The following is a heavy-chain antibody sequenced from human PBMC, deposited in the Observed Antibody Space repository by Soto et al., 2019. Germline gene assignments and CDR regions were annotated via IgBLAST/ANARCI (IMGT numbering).Heavy chain of an antibody. CDR1: GFIFSDYY. Sequence: GGSLRLSCAASGFIFSDYYMSWIRQAPGKGLEWVSYISSSGSTIYYADSVKGRFTISRDNAKNSLYLQMNSLRAEDTAVYYCARGVDCSGGSCYSVPFQHWGQGTLVTVSS. CDR2: ISSSGSTI. V-gene: IGHV3-11*01. D-gene: IGHD2-15*01. CDR3: ARGVDCSGGSCYSVPFQH. J-gene: IGHJ1*01.